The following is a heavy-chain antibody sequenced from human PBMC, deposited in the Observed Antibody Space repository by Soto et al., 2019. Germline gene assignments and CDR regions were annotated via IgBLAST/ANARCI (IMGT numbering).Heavy chain of an antibody. D-gene: IGHD2-15*01. CDR3: ARGDCVGGTCYSLTGSLYYYMDV. CDR1: GLTFSNYW. Sequence: EVQLVESGGGLVQPGGSLRLSCAASGLTFSNYWMYWVRQAPGKGLEWVSRINSDGSVSSYADSVKGRLTISRDNVKNTLYLQMDSLRAEDPAVYYCARGDCVGGTCYSLTGSLYYYMDVWGKGTTVTVFS. J-gene: IGHJ6*03. V-gene: IGHV3-74*02. CDR2: INSDGSVS.